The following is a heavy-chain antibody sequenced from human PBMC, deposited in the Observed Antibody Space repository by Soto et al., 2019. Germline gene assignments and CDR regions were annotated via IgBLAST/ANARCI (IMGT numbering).Heavy chain of an antibody. V-gene: IGHV4-30-2*01. D-gene: IGHD2-15*01. CDR3: AAGGVLPRYY. CDR1: GGSISSGGYS. Sequence: QLQLQESGSGLVKPSQTLSLTCAVSGGSISSGGYSGSWIRQPPGKGLKWIGYIYHSGSTYYNPSLKSRVTLAVDRSKTQFPLKLSSVTAADTAVYYCAAGGVLPRYYWGQGTLVTVSS. J-gene: IGHJ4*02. CDR2: IYHSGST.